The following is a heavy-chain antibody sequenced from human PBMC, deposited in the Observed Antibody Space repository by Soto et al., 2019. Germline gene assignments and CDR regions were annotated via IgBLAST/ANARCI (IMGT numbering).Heavy chain of an antibody. J-gene: IGHJ5*02. CDR1: GGTFSSYT. CDR3: ATLSSAGLHRDWFDP. V-gene: IGHV1-69*02. CDR2: IIPILGIA. D-gene: IGHD5-12*01. Sequence: QVQLVQSGAEVKKPGSSVKFSCKASGGTFSSYTISWVRQAPGQGLEWMGRIIPILGIANYAQKFQGRVTITADKSTSTAYMELSSLRSEDTAVYYCATLSSAGLHRDWFDPWGQGTLVTVSS.